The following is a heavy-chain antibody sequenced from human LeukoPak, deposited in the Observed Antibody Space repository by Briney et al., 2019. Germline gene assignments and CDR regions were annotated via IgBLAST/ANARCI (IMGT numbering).Heavy chain of an antibody. CDR2: ISSNGSSV. J-gene: IGHJ6*03. D-gene: IGHD3-3*01. V-gene: IGHV3-48*01. CDR3: ARDGYDFWSGSIYYYFYMDV. Sequence: GGSLRLSCAASGFTFSKYSMNWVRQAPGTGLEWVSYISSNGSSVQYADSVKGRFTFSRDNAKNSLYLQINSLRAKDTALYYCARDGYDFWSGSIYYYFYMDVWGKGTTVTVSS. CDR1: GFTFSKYS.